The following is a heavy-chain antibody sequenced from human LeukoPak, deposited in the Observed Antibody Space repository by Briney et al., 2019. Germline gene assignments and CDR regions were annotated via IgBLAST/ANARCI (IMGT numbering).Heavy chain of an antibody. D-gene: IGHD3-3*01. CDR3: ARAMQTYYDFWSGYGGFDY. CDR1: GFTFSSYA. V-gene: IGHV3-48*04. CDR2: ISSSGSTI. Sequence: GGSLRLSCAASGFTFSSYAMSWVRQAPGKGLEWVSYISSSGSTIYYADSVKGRFTISRDNAKNSLYLQMNSLRAEDTAVYYCARAMQTYYDFWSGYGGFDYWGQGTLVTVSS. J-gene: IGHJ4*02.